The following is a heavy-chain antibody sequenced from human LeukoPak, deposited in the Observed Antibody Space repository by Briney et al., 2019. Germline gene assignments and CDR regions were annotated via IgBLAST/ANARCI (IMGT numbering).Heavy chain of an antibody. D-gene: IGHD6-6*01. CDR2: ISYSGST. V-gene: IGHV4-61*03. Sequence: PSETLSLTCTVSGGSISSGSYYWSWIRQSPGKGLEWIGSISYSGSTNYNPSLKSRVTISIDTSKNRFSLKVSSVIAADTAMYYCARGGSRSYTSSTLDYWGQGTLVTVSS. J-gene: IGHJ4*02. CDR3: ARGGSRSYTSSTLDY. CDR1: GGSISSGSYY.